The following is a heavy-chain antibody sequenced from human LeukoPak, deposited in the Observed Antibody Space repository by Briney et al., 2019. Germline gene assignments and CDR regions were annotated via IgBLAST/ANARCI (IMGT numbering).Heavy chain of an antibody. V-gene: IGHV3-30-3*01. D-gene: IGHD6-19*01. CDR3: ARDLSTGWYKGIDY. CDR2: ISYDGSNK. J-gene: IGHJ4*02. Sequence: HPGRSLRLSCAASRFTFSSYTMHWVRQAPGKGLEWVAVISYDGSNKYYADSVKGRFTISRDNSKNTLYLQMNSLRAEDTAVYYCARDLSTGWYKGIDYWGQGTLVTVSS. CDR1: RFTFSSYT.